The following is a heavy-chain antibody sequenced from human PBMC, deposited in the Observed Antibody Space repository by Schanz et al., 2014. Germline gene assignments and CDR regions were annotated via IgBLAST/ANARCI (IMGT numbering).Heavy chain of an antibody. CDR3: ASGRGCTAGSCYSWLAP. Sequence: QVQLIQSGAEVKKPGASVKVSCTASGYTFTSYDINWVRQAPGQGLEWMGWMNPDSGNTGYAQKFQGRVTMSSNTSISTAYRELSGLRSEDTAVYYCASGRGCTAGSCYSWLAPWGQGPLVT. D-gene: IGHD2-15*01. CDR1: GYTFTSYD. J-gene: IGHJ5*02. V-gene: IGHV1-8*01. CDR2: MNPDSGNT.